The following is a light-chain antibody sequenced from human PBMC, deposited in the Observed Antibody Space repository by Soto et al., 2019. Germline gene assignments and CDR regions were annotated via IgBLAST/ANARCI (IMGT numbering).Light chain of an antibody. J-gene: IGLJ1*01. CDR1: SSDVCCYSY. CDR3: ASYTTSSTYV. CDR2: DVS. V-gene: IGLV2-14*01. Sequence: QSVLTQPASVSGSPGQSIAISCTGTSSDVCCYSYVSWYQQQPGKAPKLVISDVSNRPSGVSDRFSGSKSGNTASLTISGLQTEDEADYYCASYTTSSTYVFGTGTKVTVL.